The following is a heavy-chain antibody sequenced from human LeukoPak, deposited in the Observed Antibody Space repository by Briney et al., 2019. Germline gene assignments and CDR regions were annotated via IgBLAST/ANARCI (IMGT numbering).Heavy chain of an antibody. J-gene: IGHJ4*02. CDR2: ISGTGRST. Sequence: GGSLRLSCAASGFTFSSYAMSWVRQAPGKGLEWVSAISGTGRSTYFADSVKGRFTISRDNSKNTLYLQMNSLRAEDTAVYYCVKEETYSRGRTYFDYWGQGTLVTVSS. D-gene: IGHD6-19*01. CDR1: GFTFSSYA. V-gene: IGHV3-23*01. CDR3: VKEETYSRGRTYFDY.